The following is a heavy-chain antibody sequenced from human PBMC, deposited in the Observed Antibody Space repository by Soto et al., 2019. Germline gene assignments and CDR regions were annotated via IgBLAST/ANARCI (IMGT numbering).Heavy chain of an antibody. Sequence: GGSLRLSCAASGFTFSSYAMHWVRQAPGKGLEWVAVISYDGSNKYYADSVKGRFTISRDNSKNTLYLQMNSLRAEDTAVYYCAXDRGGSFPHYYYYGMGVWGRGTTVTVSS. J-gene: IGHJ6*02. CDR1: GFTFSSYA. V-gene: IGHV3-30-3*01. D-gene: IGHD1-26*01. CDR3: AXDRGGSFPHYYYYGMGV. CDR2: ISYDGSNK.